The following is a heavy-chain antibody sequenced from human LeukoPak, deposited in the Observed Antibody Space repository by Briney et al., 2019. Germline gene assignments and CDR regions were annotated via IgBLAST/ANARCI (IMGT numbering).Heavy chain of an antibody. V-gene: IGHV4-4*07. CDR1: DDSITAYH. CDR2: IFSSGST. D-gene: IGHD3-22*01. Sequence: SETLSLTCTVSDDSITAYHWNWIRQPAGKGLEWVGRIFSSGSTNYSPSLRSRVTMSVDTSKNYFSLKLTSVTAADTAVYYCAGTWLQRGDAFDVWGQGTMVTVSS. CDR3: AGTWLQRGDAFDV. J-gene: IGHJ3*01.